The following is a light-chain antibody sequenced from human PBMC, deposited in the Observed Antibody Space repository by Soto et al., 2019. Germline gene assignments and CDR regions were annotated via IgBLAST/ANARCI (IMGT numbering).Light chain of an antibody. CDR3: QQSYSTPLG. V-gene: IGKV1-39*01. Sequence: DIRMTQSPSSLSASVGDTVTITCRASQSISSHLNWYQQKPGKAPNLLMYTASSLQSGVPSRFSGSGSGTDFTLTISSLQPEDFATYYCQQSYSTPLGFGPGTKVDIK. J-gene: IGKJ3*01. CDR2: TAS. CDR1: QSISSH.